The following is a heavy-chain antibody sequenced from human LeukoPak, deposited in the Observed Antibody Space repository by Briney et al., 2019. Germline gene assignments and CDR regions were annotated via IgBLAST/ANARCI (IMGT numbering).Heavy chain of an antibody. J-gene: IGHJ5*02. Sequence: APVKVSCKASGYTFTSYYMHWVRQAPGQGLEWMGIINPSGGSTSYAQKFQGRVTMTRDTSTSTVYMELSSLRSEDTAVYYCARDPDWGWGGDWFDPWGQGTLVTVSS. V-gene: IGHV1-46*03. CDR2: INPSGGST. CDR1: GYTFTSYY. D-gene: IGHD7-27*01. CDR3: ARDPDWGWGGDWFDP.